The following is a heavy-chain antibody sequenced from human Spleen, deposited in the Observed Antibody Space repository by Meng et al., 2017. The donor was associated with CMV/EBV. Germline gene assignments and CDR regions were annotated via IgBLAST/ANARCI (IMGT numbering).Heavy chain of an antibody. D-gene: IGHD6-13*01. CDR3: AKDMYSSSWYVYYYYGMDV. CDR1: GYTFTGYY. CDR2: INPNSGGT. Sequence: ASVKVSCKASGYTFTGYYMHWVRQAPGQGLEWMGWINPNSGGTNYAQKFQGRVTMTRDTSISTAYMELSRLRSDDTAMYYCAKDMYSSSWYVYYYYGMDVWGQGTTVTVSS. V-gene: IGHV1-2*02. J-gene: IGHJ6*02.